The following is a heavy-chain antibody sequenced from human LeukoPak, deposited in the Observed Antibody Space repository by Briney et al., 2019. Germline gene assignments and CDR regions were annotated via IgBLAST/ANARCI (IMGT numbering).Heavy chain of an antibody. J-gene: IGHJ4*02. CDR3: ARERVIAAAGDGFDS. Sequence: PGRSLRLSCAASGFTFSSYGMHWVRQAPGKGLEWVAVISDDGSNKYYVDSVKGRVTISRDNAKNSLFLQMNGLRDEDTALYYCARERVIAAAGDGFDSWGQGTLVTVSS. CDR1: GFTFSSYG. V-gene: IGHV3-30*03. D-gene: IGHD2-21*01. CDR2: ISDDGSNK.